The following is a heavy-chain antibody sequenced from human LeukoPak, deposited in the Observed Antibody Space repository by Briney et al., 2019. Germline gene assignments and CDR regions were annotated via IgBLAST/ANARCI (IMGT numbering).Heavy chain of an antibody. CDR1: GFRFSTYA. CDR3: AKRIPTPGANYFDY. J-gene: IGHJ4*02. Sequence: GGSLRLSCAASGFRFSTYATIWVRQAPGKGLEWVSTISLDGGSTFYADSVKGRFTISRDISRNTLYLQMNSLKVEDTAMYYCAKRIPTPGANYFDYWGQGTLLTAYS. D-gene: IGHD1-1*01. CDR2: ISLDGGST. V-gene: IGHV3-23*01.